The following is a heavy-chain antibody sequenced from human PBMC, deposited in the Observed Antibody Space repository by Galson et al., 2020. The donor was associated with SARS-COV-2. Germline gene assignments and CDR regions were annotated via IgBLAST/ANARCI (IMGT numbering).Heavy chain of an antibody. D-gene: IGHD1-26*01. CDR2: ISGSGIGP. CDR3: AKEYSGTDAMDV. V-gene: IGHV3-23*01. J-gene: IGHJ6*02. CDR1: GFAFSSYT. Sequence: GESLKISCAASGFAFSSYTMTWVRRAPGKGLEWVSSISGSGIGPFYANSVRGRFSISRDNSKNTVNLQMNSLRADDTAVYYCAKEYSGTDAMDVWGQGTTVTVSS.